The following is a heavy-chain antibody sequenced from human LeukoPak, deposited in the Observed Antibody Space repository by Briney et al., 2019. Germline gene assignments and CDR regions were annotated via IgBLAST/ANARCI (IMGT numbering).Heavy chain of an antibody. Sequence: SETLSLTCTVSGGSISSGSCYWSWIRQPAGKGLEWSGRIYTSGSTNYNPSLKSRVTISVDTSKNQFSLKLSSVTAADTAVYYCARGRGYIVVVPAATAYFQHWGQGTLVTVSS. D-gene: IGHD2-2*01. V-gene: IGHV4-61*02. CDR2: IYTSGST. J-gene: IGHJ1*01. CDR3: ARGRGYIVVVPAATAYFQH. CDR1: GGSISSGSCY.